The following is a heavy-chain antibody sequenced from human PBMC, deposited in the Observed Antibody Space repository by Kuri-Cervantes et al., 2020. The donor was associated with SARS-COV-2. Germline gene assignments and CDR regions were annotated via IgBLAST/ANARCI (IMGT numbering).Heavy chain of an antibody. V-gene: IGHV3-30*03. J-gene: IGHJ4*02. CDR3: ARGPDIVLMVYATHFDY. CDR2: ISYDGSNK. D-gene: IGHD2-8*01. CDR1: GFTFSSYG. Sequence: GESLKISCAASGFTFSSYGMHWVRQAPGKGLEWVAVISYDGSNKYYADSVKGRFTISRDNSKNTLYLQMNSLRAEDTAVYYCARGPDIVLMVYATHFDYWGQGTLVTVSS.